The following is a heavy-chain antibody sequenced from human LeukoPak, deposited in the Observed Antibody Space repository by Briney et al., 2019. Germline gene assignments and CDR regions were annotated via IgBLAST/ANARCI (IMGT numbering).Heavy chain of an antibody. CDR1: GFTFSSYA. CDR2: ISYDGSNK. D-gene: IGHD3-22*01. V-gene: IGHV3-30-3*01. Sequence: GGSLRLSCAASGFTFSSYAMHWVRQAPGKGLEWVAVISYDGSNKYYADSVKGRFTISRDNSKNTLYLQMNSLRAEDTAVYYCARDLPRYYYDSSGYYPFDYWGQGTLVTVSS. J-gene: IGHJ4*02. CDR3: ARDLPRYYYDSSGYYPFDY.